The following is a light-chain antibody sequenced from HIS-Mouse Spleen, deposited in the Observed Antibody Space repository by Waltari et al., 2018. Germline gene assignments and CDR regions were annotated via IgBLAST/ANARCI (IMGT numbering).Light chain of an antibody. CDR3: AAWDDSLSGPVV. CDR1: SSNIGSNY. CDR2: RNN. J-gene: IGLJ2*01. Sequence: QSVLTQPPSASGTPGQRVTISCSGSSSNIGSNYVNWYPQLPGTAPKLLIYRNNQRPSGVPDRFSGSKSGTSASLAISGLRSEDEADYYCAAWDDSLSGPVVFGGGTKLTVL. V-gene: IGLV1-47*01.